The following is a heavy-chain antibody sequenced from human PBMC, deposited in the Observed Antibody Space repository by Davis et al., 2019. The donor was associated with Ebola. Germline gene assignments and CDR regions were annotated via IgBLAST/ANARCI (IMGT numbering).Heavy chain of an antibody. J-gene: IGHJ4*02. D-gene: IGHD6-13*01. CDR2: IYYSGTT. CDR1: GGSISSSSYY. CDR3: ARHSPGVTATGTEYFDY. V-gene: IGHV4-39*01. Sequence: SETLSLTCTVSGGSISSSSYYWGWIRQPPGKGLEWIGSIYYSGTTSYNPSLKSRVTISVDTSKNQISLKLRSVTAADTAVYYCARHSPGVTATGTEYFDYWGQGTLVTVSS.